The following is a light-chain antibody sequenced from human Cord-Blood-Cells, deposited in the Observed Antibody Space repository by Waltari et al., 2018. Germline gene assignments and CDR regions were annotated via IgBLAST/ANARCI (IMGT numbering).Light chain of an antibody. J-gene: IGKJ4*01. CDR1: QDISNY. CDR3: QQYDNRPPAAFS. CDR2: AAS. Sequence: DIQMTQSPSSLSASVGDRVTITCQASQDISNYLNWYQQKPGKAPKLLIYAASNLETVVRGRFCRSGSRRDWTDSIISLRPEDTATYDCQQYDNRPPAAFSFGGGTKVEIK. V-gene: IGKV1-33*01.